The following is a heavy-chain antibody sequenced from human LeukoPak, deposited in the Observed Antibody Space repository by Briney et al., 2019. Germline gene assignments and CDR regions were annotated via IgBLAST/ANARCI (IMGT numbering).Heavy chain of an antibody. J-gene: IGHJ6*03. CDR1: GDSVSSNSAA. CDR3: ARFGAAAGISHKNYYYYYYYMDV. D-gene: IGHD6-13*01. V-gene: IGHV6-1*01. Sequence: SQTLSLTCAISGDSVSSNSAAWNWIRQSPSRGLEWLGRTYYRSKWYNDYAVSVKSRITINPDTSKNQFSLQLNSVTPEDTAVYYCARFGAAAGISHKNYYYYYYYMDVWGKGTTVTVSS. CDR2: TYYRSKWYN.